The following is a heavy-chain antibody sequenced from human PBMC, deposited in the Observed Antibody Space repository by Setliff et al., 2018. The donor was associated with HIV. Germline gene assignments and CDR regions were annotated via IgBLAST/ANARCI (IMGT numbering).Heavy chain of an antibody. CDR2: IYYSGTA. CDR1: GGSFSGCY. D-gene: IGHD5-12*01. CDR3: ARPSTGGGYNYWYFDL. J-gene: IGHJ2*01. V-gene: IGHV4-34*01. Sequence: SETLSLTCAVYGGSFSGCYWSWIRQPPGKGLEWIGSIYYSGTAYYNPSLKSRVTISVDTSKNQFSLKLSSVTAADTAVYYCARPSTGGGYNYWYFDLWGRGTLVTVSS.